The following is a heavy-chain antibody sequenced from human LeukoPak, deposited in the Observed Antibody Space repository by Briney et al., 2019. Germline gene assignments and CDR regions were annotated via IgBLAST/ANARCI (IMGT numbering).Heavy chain of an antibody. D-gene: IGHD3-22*01. V-gene: IGHV3-21*04. J-gene: IGHJ4*02. CDR2: ISSSGSYI. CDR1: AFTFSSYS. Sequence: GGSLRLSCAASAFTFSSYSMNWVRQAPGKGLEWVSSISSSGSYIYYADSVKGRFTISRDNAKNSLYLQMNSLRAEDTAVYYCARGSPPRRNYDSRGYYSYYFDYWGQGTLVTVSS. CDR3: ARGSPPRRNYDSRGYYSYYFDY.